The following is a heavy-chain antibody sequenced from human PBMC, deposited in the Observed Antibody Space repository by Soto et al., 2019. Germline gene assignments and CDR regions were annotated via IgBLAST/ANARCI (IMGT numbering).Heavy chain of an antibody. V-gene: IGHV1-2*04. D-gene: IGHD3-10*01. CDR3: ARDGHGSGSYASYYYYGMDV. CDR1: GYTFTGYY. Sequence: ASVKVSCKASGYTFTGYYMHWVRQAPGQGLEWMGWINPNSGGTNYAQKFQGWVTMTRDTSISTAYMELSRLRSDDTAVYYCARDGHGSGSYASYYYYGMDVWGQGTTVTVSS. J-gene: IGHJ6*02. CDR2: INPNSGGT.